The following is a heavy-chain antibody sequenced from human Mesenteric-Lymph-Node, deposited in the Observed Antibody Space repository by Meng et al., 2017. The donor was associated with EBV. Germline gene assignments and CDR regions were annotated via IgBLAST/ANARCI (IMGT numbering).Heavy chain of an antibody. J-gene: IGHJ5*02. CDR2: IFNSGST. CDR3: ARVSGPYYSPWFDP. V-gene: IGHV4-61*01. D-gene: IGHD2/OR15-2a*01. CDR1: GDSVSSTRCY. Sequence: QGRLQEQGPGPVSPAETLSLTCTGSGDSVSSTRCYWCWIRQPPARGREWIGYIFNSGSTTYNPSLRSRAIISVDTSRNQFSLTLNSVTAADTAVYYCARVSGPYYSPWFDPWGQGSLVTVSS.